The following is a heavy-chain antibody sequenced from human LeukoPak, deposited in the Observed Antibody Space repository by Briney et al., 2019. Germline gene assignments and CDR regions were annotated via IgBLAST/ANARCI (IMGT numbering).Heavy chain of an antibody. D-gene: IGHD6-13*01. CDR3: ARGGAAHLAPSQFDP. CDR2: IYSGGST. V-gene: IGHV3-53*04. J-gene: IGHJ5*02. CDR1: GFTVSSNY. Sequence: PGGFLRLSCAASGFTVSSNYMGWVRQAPGKGLEWVSVIYSGGSTYYADSVKGRFTISRHNSKNTLYLQMNSLRAEDTAVYYCARGGAAHLAPSQFDPWGQGTLVTVSS.